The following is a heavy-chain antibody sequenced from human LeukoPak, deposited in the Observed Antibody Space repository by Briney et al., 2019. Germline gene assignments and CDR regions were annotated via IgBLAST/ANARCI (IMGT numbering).Heavy chain of an antibody. CDR1: GYTFTGYF. CDR2: ISPNSGVT. J-gene: IGHJ4*02. Sequence: GASVKVSCKASGYTFTGYFIHWVRQAPGQGLEWMGWISPNSGVTNYAQKFQGRVTMTRDTSISTAYMELSRLRSDDTAVYYCARDSYGALDYWGQGTLVSVSS. D-gene: IGHD1-26*01. CDR3: ARDSYGALDY. V-gene: IGHV1-2*02.